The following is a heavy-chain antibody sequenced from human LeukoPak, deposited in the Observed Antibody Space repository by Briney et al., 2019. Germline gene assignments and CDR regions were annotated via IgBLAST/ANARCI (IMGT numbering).Heavy chain of an antibody. J-gene: IGHJ4*02. V-gene: IGHV3-48*02. Sequence: TGRSLRLSCAASGFTFSGYSMNWVRQAPGKGLVWLSYISGSGSIIYYAGSVKGRFTISRDNAKNSLYLQMNSLRDEDTAVYYCARGDASGWSYWGQGTLVTVSS. CDR3: ARGDASGWSY. D-gene: IGHD6-19*01. CDR2: ISGSGSII. CDR1: GFTFSGYS.